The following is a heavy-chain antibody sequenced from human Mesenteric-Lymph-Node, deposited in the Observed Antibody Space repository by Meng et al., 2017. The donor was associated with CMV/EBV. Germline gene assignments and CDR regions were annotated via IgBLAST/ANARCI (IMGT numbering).Heavy chain of an antibody. Sequence: GESLKISCAASGLTVSSNYMSWVRQAPGKGLEWVSVIYSGGSTYYADSVKGRFTISRDNSKNTLYLQMNSLRAEDTAVYYCARDRYCSSTSCPSGFDYWGQGTLVTVSS. CDR2: IYSGGST. D-gene: IGHD2-2*01. CDR3: ARDRYCSSTSCPSGFDY. J-gene: IGHJ4*02. V-gene: IGHV3-66*02. CDR1: GLTVSSNY.